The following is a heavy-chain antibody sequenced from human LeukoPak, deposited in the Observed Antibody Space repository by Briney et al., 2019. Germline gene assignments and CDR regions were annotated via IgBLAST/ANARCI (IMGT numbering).Heavy chain of an antibody. V-gene: IGHV1-2*02. Sequence: ASVKVSCKASGYTITYYYIHWVRQAPGQGLEWMGWINPDSGGTNYAQKFQGRVTMTRDTSISTAYMELSRLRSDDTAVYYCSRDSSSTLTGTYWGQGTLVTVSS. D-gene: IGHD2-2*01. J-gene: IGHJ4*02. CDR2: INPDSGGT. CDR1: GYTITYYY. CDR3: SRDSSSTLTGTY.